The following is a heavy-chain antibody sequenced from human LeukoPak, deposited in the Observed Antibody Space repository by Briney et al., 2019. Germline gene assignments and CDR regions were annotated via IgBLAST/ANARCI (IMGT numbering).Heavy chain of an antibody. V-gene: IGHV3-23*01. Sequence: GGSLRLSCAASGLTFPRYAFAWVRQAPGRVLQWVSGISGSGRDTFYSDSVKGRFTISRDNSKNTHYLQMSSLTAEDMAVYYCAKWGDFWTGLNNWYFELWGRGTLVTVSS. CDR1: GLTFPRYA. CDR2: ISGSGRDT. D-gene: IGHD3/OR15-3a*01. CDR3: AKWGDFWTGLNNWYFEL. J-gene: IGHJ2*01.